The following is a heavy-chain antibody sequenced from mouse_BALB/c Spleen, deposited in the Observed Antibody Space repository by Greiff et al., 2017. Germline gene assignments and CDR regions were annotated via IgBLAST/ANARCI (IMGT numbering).Heavy chain of an antibody. CDR2: IDPYNGGT. CDR3: SRRGELDY. Sequence: EVQLQQSGAELVRPGVSVKISCKGSGYTFTDYAMHWVKQSHAKSLEWIGYIDPYNGGTSYNQKFKGKATLTVDKSSSTAFMHLNSLTSEDSAVYYCSRRGELDYWGQGTTLTVSS. J-gene: IGHJ2*01. V-gene: IGHV1S135*01. CDR1: GYTFTDYA.